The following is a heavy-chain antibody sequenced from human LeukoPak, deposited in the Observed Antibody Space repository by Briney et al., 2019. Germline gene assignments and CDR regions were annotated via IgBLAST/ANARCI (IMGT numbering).Heavy chain of an antibody. CDR2: ISSSSSYI. V-gene: IGHV3-21*01. J-gene: IGHJ6*02. CDR3: ARDEAYYYDSSGYYWVLPRTYYYYYYGMDV. Sequence: GGSLRLSCAASGFTFSSYSMNWVRQAPGKGLGWVSSISSSSSYIYYADSVKGRFTISRDNAKNSLYLQMNSLRAEDTAVYYCARDEAYYYDSSGYYWVLPRTYYYYYYGMDVWGQGTTVTVSS. D-gene: IGHD3-22*01. CDR1: GFTFSSYS.